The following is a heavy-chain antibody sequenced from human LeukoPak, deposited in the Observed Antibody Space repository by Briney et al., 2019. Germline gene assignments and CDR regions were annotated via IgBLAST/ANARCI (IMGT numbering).Heavy chain of an antibody. CDR3: ARTGYSSSFPDY. CDR2: IYYSGST. Sequence: SETLSLTCTVSGCSISSSSYYWGWLRPPPGKGLEWIGSIYYSGSTYYNPSLKSRVTISVDTSKNQCSLKLSSVTAADTAVYYCARTGYSSSFPDYWGQGTLVTVSS. V-gene: IGHV4-39*01. J-gene: IGHJ4*02. D-gene: IGHD6-6*01. CDR1: GCSISSSSYY.